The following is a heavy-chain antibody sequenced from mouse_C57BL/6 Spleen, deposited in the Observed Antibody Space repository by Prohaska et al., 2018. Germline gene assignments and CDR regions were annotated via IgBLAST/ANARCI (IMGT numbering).Heavy chain of an antibody. CDR2: INPSNGGT. J-gene: IGHJ3*01. D-gene: IGHD3-2*02. CDR1: GYTFTSYW. Sequence: QVQLQQPGTELVKPGASVKLSCKASGYTFTSYWMHWVKQRPGQGLDWIGNINPSNGGTNYNEKVKSKATLTVDKSSSTAYMQLSSLTSEDSAVYYCARSTGYTWFAYWGQGTLVTVSA. CDR3: ARSTGYTWFAY. V-gene: IGHV1-53*01.